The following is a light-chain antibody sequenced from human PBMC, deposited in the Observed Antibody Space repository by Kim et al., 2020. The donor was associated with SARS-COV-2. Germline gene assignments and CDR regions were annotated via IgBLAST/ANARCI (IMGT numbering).Light chain of an antibody. CDR2: GAS. CDR1: QVISTL. V-gene: IGKV1-12*01. Sequence: SASGGDRVTITCRASQVISTLLAWYQQKPGKAPKLLIYGASTLQRGVPSRFSGSGSGTEFSLTISSLQPEDFATYYCQQTNSFPNSFGQGTKLEI. J-gene: IGKJ2*03. CDR3: QQTNSFPNS.